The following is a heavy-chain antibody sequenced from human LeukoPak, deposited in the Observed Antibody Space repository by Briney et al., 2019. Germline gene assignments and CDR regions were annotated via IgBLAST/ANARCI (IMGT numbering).Heavy chain of an antibody. D-gene: IGHD3-3*01. CDR1: GGSFSGYY. V-gene: IGHV4-34*01. J-gene: IGHJ6*02. CDR3: ARSRITIFGVVIIKNYYYGMDV. CDR2: INHSGST. Sequence: SETLSLTCAVYGGSFSGYYWSWIRQPPGKGLEWIGEINHSGSTNYNPSLKSRVTISVDTSKNQFPLKLSSVTAADTAVYYCARSRITIFGVVIIKNYYYGMDVWGQGTTVTVSS.